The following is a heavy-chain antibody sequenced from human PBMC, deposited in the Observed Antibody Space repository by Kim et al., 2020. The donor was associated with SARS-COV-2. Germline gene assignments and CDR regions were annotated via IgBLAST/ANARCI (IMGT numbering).Heavy chain of an antibody. Sequence: KGRFTLSRDNAKNSLYLQMNSLRAEATAVYYCARDSLGSGSYYYYYGMDVWGQGTTVTVSS. J-gene: IGHJ6*02. CDR3: ARDSLGSGSYYYYYGMDV. D-gene: IGHD1-26*01. V-gene: IGHV3-11*05.